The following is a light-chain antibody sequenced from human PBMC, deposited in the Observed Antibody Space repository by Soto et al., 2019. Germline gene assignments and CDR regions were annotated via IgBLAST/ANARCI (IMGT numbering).Light chain of an antibody. CDR3: CSYAGSSSAI. CDR1: SSDVGTYNL. CDR2: DVT. Sequence: QSVLTQPASVSGSPGQSITISCSGTSSDVGTYNLVSWYQQYPGKAPRLMIYDVTKRPSGVCNRFSGSKSGNTASLTISGLQPEDEADYYCCSYAGSSSAIFGTGTKLTVL. J-gene: IGLJ1*01. V-gene: IGLV2-23*02.